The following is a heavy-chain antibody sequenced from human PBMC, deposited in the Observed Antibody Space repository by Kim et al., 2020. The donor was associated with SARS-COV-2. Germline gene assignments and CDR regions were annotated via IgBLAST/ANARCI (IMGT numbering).Heavy chain of an antibody. V-gene: IGHV1-69*13. J-gene: IGHJ4*02. Sequence: SVKVSCKASGGTFSSYAISWVRQAPGQGLEWMGGIIPIFGTANYAQKFQGRVTITADESTSTAYMELSSLRSEDTAVYYCARGGYCTNGVCHPDYWGQGTLVTVSS. CDR1: GGTFSSYA. CDR3: ARGGYCTNGVCHPDY. D-gene: IGHD2-8*01. CDR2: IIPIFGTA.